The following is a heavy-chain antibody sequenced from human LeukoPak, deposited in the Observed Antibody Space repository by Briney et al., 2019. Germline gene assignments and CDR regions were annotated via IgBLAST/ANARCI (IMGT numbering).Heavy chain of an antibody. V-gene: IGHV1-69*13. CDR2: IIPIFGTA. CDR3: AREVRVRGVISPAYYYYYYMDV. Sequence: ASVKVSCKASGGTFSSYAISWVRQAPGQGLEWMGGIIPIFGTANYAQKFQGRVTITADESTSTAYMELSSLRSEDTAVYYCAREVRVRGVISPAYYYYYYMDVWGKGTTVTVSS. CDR1: GGTFSSYA. D-gene: IGHD3-10*01. J-gene: IGHJ6*03.